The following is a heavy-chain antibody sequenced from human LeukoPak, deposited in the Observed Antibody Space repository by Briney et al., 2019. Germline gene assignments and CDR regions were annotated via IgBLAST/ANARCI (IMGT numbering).Heavy chain of an antibody. D-gene: IGHD2-15*01. CDR2: INPSGGST. Sequence: ASVKVSCKASGYTFTSYYMHWVRQAPGQGLEWMGIINPSGGSTSYAQKFQGRVTMSRDTSTSTVYMELSSLRSEDTAVYYCPTSPVVVAANARQYYFDYWGQGTLVTVSS. CDR1: GYTFTSYY. J-gene: IGHJ4*02. CDR3: PTSPVVVAANARQYYFDY. V-gene: IGHV1-46*01.